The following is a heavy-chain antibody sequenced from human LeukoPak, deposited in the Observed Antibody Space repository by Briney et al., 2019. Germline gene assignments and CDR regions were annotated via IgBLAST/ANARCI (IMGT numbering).Heavy chain of an antibody. D-gene: IGHD3-22*01. V-gene: IGHV3-30*04. CDR2: ISYDGSNK. Sequence: MXXVRQAPGKGLEWVAVISYDGSNKYYADSVKGRFTISRDNSKNTLYLQMNGLRAEDTAVYYCARDRDSSGRDYWGQGTLVTVSS. J-gene: IGHJ4*02. CDR3: ARDRDSSGRDY.